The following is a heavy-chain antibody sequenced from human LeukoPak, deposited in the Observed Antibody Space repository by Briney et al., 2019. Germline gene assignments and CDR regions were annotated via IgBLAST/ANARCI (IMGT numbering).Heavy chain of an antibody. V-gene: IGHV3-33*01. J-gene: IGHJ4*02. Sequence: GGSLRLSCAASGFTFSSYGMHWVRQAPGKGLEWVAVIWYDGSNKYYADSVKGRFTISRDNSKNTLYLQMNSLRAEDTAVYYCARGHYGDYVLDYWGQGTLVTVSS. D-gene: IGHD4-17*01. CDR2: IWYDGSNK. CDR3: ARGHYGDYVLDY. CDR1: GFTFSSYG.